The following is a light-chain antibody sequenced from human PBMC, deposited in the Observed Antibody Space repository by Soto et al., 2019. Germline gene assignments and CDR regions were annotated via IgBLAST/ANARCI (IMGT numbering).Light chain of an antibody. V-gene: IGKV1-5*03. J-gene: IGKJ1*01. CDR1: QSISSS. CDR2: KAS. Sequence: DIQMTQSPSTLSASVGDRVTITCSASQSISSSLAWYQQKPGKAPKLLIYKASSLERGVPSRFSGSGSGTEFTLTISSLQPDDFAIYYYQQYGSYSPWTFGQGTKVEIK. CDR3: QQYGSYSPWT.